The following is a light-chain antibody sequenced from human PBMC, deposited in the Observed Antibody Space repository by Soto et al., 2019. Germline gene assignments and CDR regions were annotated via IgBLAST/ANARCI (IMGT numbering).Light chain of an antibody. J-gene: IGKJ4*01. CDR1: HSIIKW. CDR3: KKYNPFLT. Sequence: DIQMTQSPTTLSASVGDRVTITCRASHSIIKWLAWYQQKPGKAPNLLIYEASTLQSGVPSRFSGSGSGTESTLTITTLQPDDSATYYSKKYNPFLTFGGGTKVEIK. V-gene: IGKV1-5*03. CDR2: EAS.